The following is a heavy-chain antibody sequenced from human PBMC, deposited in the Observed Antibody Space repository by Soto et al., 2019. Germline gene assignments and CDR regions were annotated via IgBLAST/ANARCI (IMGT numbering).Heavy chain of an antibody. CDR1: GYTFTSYG. CDR2: ISAYNGNT. J-gene: IGHJ6*02. D-gene: IGHD3-3*01. V-gene: IGHV1-18*01. CDR3: ARGGITIFGVVTYGMDV. Sequence: ASVKVSCRASGYTFTSYGISWVRQAPGQGLEWMGWISAYNGNTNYAQKLQGRVTMTTDTSTSTAYMELRSLRSDETAVYYCARGGITIFGVVTYGMDVGGQGTTVTVSS.